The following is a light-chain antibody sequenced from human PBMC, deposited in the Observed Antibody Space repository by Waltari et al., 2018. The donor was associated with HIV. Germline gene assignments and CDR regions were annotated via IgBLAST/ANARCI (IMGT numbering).Light chain of an antibody. V-gene: IGLV2-23*02. CDR2: EVS. CDR1: SSDVGSYKH. J-gene: IGLJ2*01. Sequence: QSALTQPPSVSGSPGQSVTISCTGTSSDVGSYKHVSWYQQHPGKAPRLIIYEVSKRPSGVSNRYSASKSGKTASLTVSGLRAEDEADYYCSSYAGSSTFVIFGGGTKLTVL. CDR3: SSYAGSSTFVI.